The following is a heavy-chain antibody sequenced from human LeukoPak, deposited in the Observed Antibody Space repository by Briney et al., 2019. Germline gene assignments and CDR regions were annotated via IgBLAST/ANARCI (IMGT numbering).Heavy chain of an antibody. CDR1: GGSISSYY. CDR3: AGQLRYFDLTAYFDY. CDR2: IYYSGST. V-gene: IGHV4-59*08. Sequence: SETLSLTCTVSGGSISSYYWSWIRQPPGKGLEWIGYIYYSGSTNYNPSLKSRVTISVDTSKNRFSLKLSSVTAADTAVYYCAGQLRYFDLTAYFDYWGQGTLVTVSS. D-gene: IGHD3-9*01. J-gene: IGHJ4*02.